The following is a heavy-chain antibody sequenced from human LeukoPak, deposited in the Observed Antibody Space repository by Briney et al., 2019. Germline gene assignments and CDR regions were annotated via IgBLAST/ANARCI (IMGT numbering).Heavy chain of an antibody. V-gene: IGHV1-18*01. Sequence: ASVKVSCKASGYTFTSYGISWVRQAPGQGLEWMGWISAYNGYTNYAQNFQGRVTVTTDASTSTAYMELRSLRSDDTAVYYCVREVSMVRGVITFYHYNGMDVWGQGTAVTVSS. CDR3: VREVSMVRGVITFYHYNGMDV. CDR1: GYTFTSYG. D-gene: IGHD3-10*01. CDR2: ISAYNGYT. J-gene: IGHJ6*02.